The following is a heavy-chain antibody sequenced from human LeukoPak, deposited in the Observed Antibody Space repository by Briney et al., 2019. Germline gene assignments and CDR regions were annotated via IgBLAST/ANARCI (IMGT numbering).Heavy chain of an antibody. J-gene: IGHJ5*02. Sequence: ASVKVSRKASGYTFTSYYMHWVRQAPGQGLEWMGIINPSGGSTSYAQKFQGRVTMTRAMSTSTVYMELSSLRSEATAVYYCARDGGGVWFDPWGQGTLVTVSS. CDR1: GYTFTSYY. CDR3: ARDGGGVWFDP. D-gene: IGHD3-16*01. CDR2: INPSGGST. V-gene: IGHV1-46*01.